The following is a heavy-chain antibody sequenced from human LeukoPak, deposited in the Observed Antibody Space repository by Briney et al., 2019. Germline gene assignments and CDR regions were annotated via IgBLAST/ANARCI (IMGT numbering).Heavy chain of an antibody. D-gene: IGHD3-22*01. CDR1: GGSISSAGYS. CDR3: ARDLNSQYYYDSTGGAFDI. Sequence: SETLSLTCAVSGGSISSAGYSWSWIRQPPGKGLEWIGYISHSGSTNYNPSLKSRVTISVDKSKNQFSLKLSSVTAADTAVYYCARDLNSQYYYDSTGGAFDIWGQGTMVAVSS. J-gene: IGHJ3*02. V-gene: IGHV4-30-2*01. CDR2: ISHSGST.